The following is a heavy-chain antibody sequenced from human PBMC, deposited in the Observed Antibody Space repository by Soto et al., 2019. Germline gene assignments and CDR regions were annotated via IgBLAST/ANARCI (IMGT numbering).Heavy chain of an antibody. Sequence: GGSLRLSCAASGFTFSDYYMDWVRQLPGKGLEWVGRTRNKANSYTSEYAPSVKGRFTISRHDSEDSMFLQLNSLKTEDTAVYYCARDTGGSYDFWGQGALVTVSS. V-gene: IGHV3-72*01. J-gene: IGHJ4*02. CDR1: GFTFSDYY. CDR2: TRNKANSYTS. D-gene: IGHD1-26*01. CDR3: ARDTGGSYDF.